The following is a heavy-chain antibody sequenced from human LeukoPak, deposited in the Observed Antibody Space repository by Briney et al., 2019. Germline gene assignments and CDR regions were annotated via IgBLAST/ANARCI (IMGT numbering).Heavy chain of an antibody. V-gene: IGHV4-34*01. CDR2: INHSGST. CDR1: VGAFSGYY. D-gene: IGHD3-22*01. CDR3: ARGRGGPYDSSGYYSYLYYFDY. Sequence: PSETLSLTCAVYVGAFSGYYWSWIRQPPGKGLEWIGEINHSGSTNYNPSLKSRVTISVDTSKNQFSLKLSSVTAADTAVYYCARGRGGPYDSSGYYSYLYYFDYWGQGTLVTVSS. J-gene: IGHJ4*02.